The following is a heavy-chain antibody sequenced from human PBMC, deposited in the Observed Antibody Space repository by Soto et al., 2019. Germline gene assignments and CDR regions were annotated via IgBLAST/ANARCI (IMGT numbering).Heavy chain of an antibody. CDR1: GFSLSDYY. J-gene: IGHJ4*02. CDR2: ISSSGATT. Sequence: QVQMGESGGGLVKPGGSLRLSCAVSGFSLSDYYMSWIRQAPGKGLEWVSKISSSGATTDYADSVKGRFTISRDNAKNSLYLQMNSLRVEDMAVYYCARMGSGYDFVLWGQGTLVTVSS. D-gene: IGHD5-12*01. V-gene: IGHV3-11*01. CDR3: ARMGSGYDFVL.